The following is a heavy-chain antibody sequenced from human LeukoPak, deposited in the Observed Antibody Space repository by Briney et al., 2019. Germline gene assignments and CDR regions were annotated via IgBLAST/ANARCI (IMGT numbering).Heavy chain of an antibody. Sequence: PSETLSLTCTVSGGSISSSDYYWSWIRQPPGKGLEWIGYIYYSGSTYYNPSLKSRVTISVDTSKNQFSLKLSSVTAADTAVYYCARAPGSYFFDYWGQGTLVTVSS. D-gene: IGHD1-26*01. V-gene: IGHV4-30-4*01. CDR2: IYYSGST. CDR1: GGSISSSDYY. CDR3: ARAPGSYFFDY. J-gene: IGHJ4*02.